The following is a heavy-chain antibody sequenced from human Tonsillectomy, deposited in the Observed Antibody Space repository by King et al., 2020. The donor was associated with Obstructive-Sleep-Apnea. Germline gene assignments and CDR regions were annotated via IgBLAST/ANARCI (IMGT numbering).Heavy chain of an antibody. CDR3: AINYKYNFGLFDY. J-gene: IGHJ4*02. V-gene: IGHV1-2*04. CDR2: INPNTGGT. Sequence: VQLVESGAEVKKPGASVKVSCKASGYTFTGYYFYWVRQAPGQGLEWMGWINPNTGGTNYAQKFQGWVTMTRDTFISTAYMELSRLTSDDTAVYYCAINYKYNFGLFDYWGQGTLVTVSS. D-gene: IGHD5-18*01. CDR1: GYTFTGYY.